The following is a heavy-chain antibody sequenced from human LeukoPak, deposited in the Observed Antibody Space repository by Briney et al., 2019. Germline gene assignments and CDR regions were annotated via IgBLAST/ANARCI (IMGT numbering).Heavy chain of an antibody. D-gene: IGHD1-26*01. Sequence: EGSLRLSCAASGFTFSSYSMNWVRQAPGKGLEWVSYISSSSSTIYYADSVKGRFTISRDNAKNSLYLQMNSLRAEDTAVYYCAKDLAEGAGPFDYWGQGTLVTVSS. CDR1: GFTFSSYS. CDR3: AKDLAEGAGPFDY. CDR2: ISSSSSTI. V-gene: IGHV3-48*04. J-gene: IGHJ4*02.